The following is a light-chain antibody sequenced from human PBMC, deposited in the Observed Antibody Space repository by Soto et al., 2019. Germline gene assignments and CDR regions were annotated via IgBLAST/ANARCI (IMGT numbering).Light chain of an antibody. V-gene: IGLV2-11*01. CDR3: SSYAGSYPLV. Sequence: QSALTQPRSVSGSPGQSVTISCTGTNSDVGGYNYVSWYQQHPGKAPKLVIHDVTKRPAGVPDRLSGSKSGNTASLTISGLQAEDEADYYCSSYAGSYPLVFGGGTKVTVL. CDR1: NSDVGGYNY. CDR2: DVT. J-gene: IGLJ3*02.